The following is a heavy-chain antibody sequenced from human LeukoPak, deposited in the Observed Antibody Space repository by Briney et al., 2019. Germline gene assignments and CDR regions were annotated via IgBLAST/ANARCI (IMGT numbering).Heavy chain of an antibody. V-gene: IGHV4-39*07. Sequence: SETLSLTCTVSGGSISSSSYYWGWIRQPPGKGLKWIGSIYYSGSTYYNPSLKSRVTISVDTSKNQFSLKLSSVTAADTAVYYCASAMIVVVTANLYNWFDPWGQGTLVTVSS. CDR1: GGSISSSSYY. D-gene: IGHD3-22*01. CDR3: ASAMIVVVTANLYNWFDP. J-gene: IGHJ5*02. CDR2: IYYSGST.